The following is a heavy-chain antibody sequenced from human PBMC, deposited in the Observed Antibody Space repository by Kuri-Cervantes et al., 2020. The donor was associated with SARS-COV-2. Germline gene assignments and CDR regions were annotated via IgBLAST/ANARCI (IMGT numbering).Heavy chain of an antibody. J-gene: IGHJ6*03. CDR2: INPNSGGT. V-gene: IGHV1-2*02. D-gene: IGHD2-15*01. Sequence: ASVKVSCKASGYTFTGYYMHWVRQAPGQGLEWMGWINPNSGGTNYAQKFQGRVTMTRDTSISTAYMELSRLRSDDTAVYYCARDVCSGGSCYHYYMDVWGKGTTVTGYS. CDR1: GYTFTGYY. CDR3: ARDVCSGGSCYHYYMDV.